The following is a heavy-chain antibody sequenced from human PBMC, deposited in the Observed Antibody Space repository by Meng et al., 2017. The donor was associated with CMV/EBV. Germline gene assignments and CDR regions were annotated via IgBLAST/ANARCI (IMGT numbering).Heavy chain of an antibody. D-gene: IGHD2-8*02. CDR2: INPSGGST. J-gene: IGHJ5*02. Sequence: ASVKVSCKASGYTFTSYYMHWVRQAPGQGLEWMGIINPSGGSTSYAQKFQGRVTMTRDTSTSTVYMELSSLRSEDTAMYYCAGKSPPEGKLLNRCFDLWGQGTLVTVSS. CDR3: AGKSPPEGKLLNRCFDL. CDR1: GYTFTSYY. V-gene: IGHV1-46*01.